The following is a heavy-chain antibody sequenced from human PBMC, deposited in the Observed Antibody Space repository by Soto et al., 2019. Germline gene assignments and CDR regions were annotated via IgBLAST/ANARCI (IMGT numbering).Heavy chain of an antibody. J-gene: IGHJ3*02. CDR1: GYTFTSYG. Sequence: ASVKVSCKASGYTFTSYGISWVRQAPGQGLEWMGWISAYNGNTNYAQKLQGRVTMTTDTSTSTAYKELRSLRSDDTAVYYCARPYYDFWSGLVTDAFDIWGQGTMVTVSS. CDR2: ISAYNGNT. V-gene: IGHV1-18*01. CDR3: ARPYYDFWSGLVTDAFDI. D-gene: IGHD3-3*01.